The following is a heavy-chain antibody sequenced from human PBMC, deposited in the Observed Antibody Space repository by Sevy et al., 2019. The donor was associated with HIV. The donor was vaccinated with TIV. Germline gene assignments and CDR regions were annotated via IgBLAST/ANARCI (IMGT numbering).Heavy chain of an antibody. D-gene: IGHD1-26*01. V-gene: IGHV3-9*01. CDR3: AKGEWELIDY. CDR1: GFTFDDYA. Sequence: SLKISCAASGFTFDDYAMHWVRQAPGKGLEWVSGISWNSGSIGYADSVKGRFTISRDNAKNSLYLQMNSLRAEDTALYYCAKGEWELIDYWGQGTLVTVSS. J-gene: IGHJ4*02. CDR2: ISWNSGSI.